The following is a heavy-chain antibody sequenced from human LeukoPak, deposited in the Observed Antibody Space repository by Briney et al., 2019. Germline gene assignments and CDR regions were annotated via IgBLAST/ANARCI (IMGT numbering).Heavy chain of an antibody. V-gene: IGHV4-39*01. Sequence: SETLSLTCTVSGGSISSYYWGWIRQPPGKGLEWIGSIYYSGSTYYNPSLKSRVTISVDTSKNQFSLKLSSVTAADTAVYYCARQQGYCSGGSCYSPAHWFDPWGQGTLVTVSS. D-gene: IGHD2-15*01. CDR2: IYYSGST. J-gene: IGHJ5*02. CDR1: GGSISSYY. CDR3: ARQQGYCSGGSCYSPAHWFDP.